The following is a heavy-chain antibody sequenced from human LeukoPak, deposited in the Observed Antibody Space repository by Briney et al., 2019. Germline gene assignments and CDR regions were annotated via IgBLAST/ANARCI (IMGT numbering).Heavy chain of an antibody. J-gene: IGHJ3*02. CDR1: GGTFSNYA. CDR2: IIPIFGTA. D-gene: IGHD1-26*01. CDR3: ARVPSGSYPSDSAFDI. V-gene: IGHV1-69*05. Sequence: SVKVSCKASGGTFSNYAISWVRQAPGQGLEWMGRIIPIFGTANYAQKFQGRVTITTDESTSTAYMELSSLRSEDTAVYYCARVPSGSYPSDSAFDIWGQGTMVTVSS.